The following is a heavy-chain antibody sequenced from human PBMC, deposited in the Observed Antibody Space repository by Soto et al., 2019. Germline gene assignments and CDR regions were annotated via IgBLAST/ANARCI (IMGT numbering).Heavy chain of an antibody. J-gene: IGHJ6*02. CDR2: IIPIFGTA. CDR3: ARDRNGNYYYGMDV. D-gene: IGHD1-1*01. V-gene: IGHV1-69*01. CDR1: GGTFSSYA. Sequence: QVQLVQSGAEVKKPGSSVKVSCKASGGTFSSYAISWVRQAPGQGLEWMGGIIPIFGTANYAQEFQGRVTITADESTSTAYMELSRLRSEDTAVYYCARDRNGNYYYGMDVWGQGTTVTVSS.